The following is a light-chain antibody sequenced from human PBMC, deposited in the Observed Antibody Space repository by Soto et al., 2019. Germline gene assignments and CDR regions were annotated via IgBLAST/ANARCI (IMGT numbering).Light chain of an antibody. J-gene: IGKJ5*01. Sequence: DIQMTQSPASLAASLGDRVTISCRASQSIGRNLNWYQQQPGKAPKVLIYDASKLQTGVPSRFSGRGSGKDFTFTISSLQPDDSGTYYCQQFYDLPITFGQGTRLEIK. CDR3: QQFYDLPIT. CDR2: DAS. CDR1: QSIGRN. V-gene: IGKV1-33*01.